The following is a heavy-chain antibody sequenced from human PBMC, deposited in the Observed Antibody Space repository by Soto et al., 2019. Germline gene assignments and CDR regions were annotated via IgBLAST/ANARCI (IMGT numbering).Heavy chain of an antibody. CDR1: GYTFTSYA. Sequence: ASVKVSCKASGYTFTSYAMHWVRQAPGQRLEWMGWINAGNGNTKYSQKFQGRVTITRDTSASTAYMELSSLRSEDTAVYYCARLLFIAAPTGEDYWGQGTLVTVSS. D-gene: IGHD6-6*01. V-gene: IGHV1-3*01. CDR2: INAGNGNT. J-gene: IGHJ4*02. CDR3: ARLLFIAAPTGEDY.